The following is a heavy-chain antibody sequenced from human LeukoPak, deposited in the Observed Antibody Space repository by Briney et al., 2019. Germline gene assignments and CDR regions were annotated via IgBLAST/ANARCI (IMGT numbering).Heavy chain of an antibody. Sequence: GGSLRLSCAASGFTSSSYAMHWVRQAPGKGLEWVSYISSSGSTIYYADSVKGRFTISRDNAKNSLYLQMNSLRAEDTAVYYCARERYSSGWYDYWGQGTLVTVSS. CDR3: ARERYSSGWYDY. CDR1: GFTSSSYA. D-gene: IGHD6-19*01. J-gene: IGHJ4*02. CDR2: ISSSGSTI. V-gene: IGHV3-48*04.